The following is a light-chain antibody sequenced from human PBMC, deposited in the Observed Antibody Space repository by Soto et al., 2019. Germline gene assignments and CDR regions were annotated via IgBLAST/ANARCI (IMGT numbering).Light chain of an antibody. V-gene: IGKV3-15*01. Sequence: EVLMTQSPATLSVSPGETATLSCRASQSVRSNLAWYQQKPGQAPRLLIYGASTRATGIPARFSGSGSGREFTLTISSLQSEDFAVYYCQQYNNWPPGTFGQGTKLEIK. CDR1: QSVRSN. J-gene: IGKJ2*01. CDR3: QQYNNWPPGT. CDR2: GAS.